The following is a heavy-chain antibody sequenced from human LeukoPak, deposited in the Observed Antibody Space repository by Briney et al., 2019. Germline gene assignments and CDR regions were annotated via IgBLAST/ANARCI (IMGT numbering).Heavy chain of an antibody. CDR3: AKHEIRAGTRNKAFDI. J-gene: IGHJ3*02. CDR1: GFTFSSYW. V-gene: IGHV3-7*01. Sequence: GGSLRLSCAASGFTFSSYWMSWVRQAPGKGLEWVANIKQDGSEKNYVDPVKGRFTISRDNAKNSLYLQMNSLRAEDTAVYYCAKHEIRAGTRNKAFDIWGQGTMVTVSP. CDR2: IKQDGSEK.